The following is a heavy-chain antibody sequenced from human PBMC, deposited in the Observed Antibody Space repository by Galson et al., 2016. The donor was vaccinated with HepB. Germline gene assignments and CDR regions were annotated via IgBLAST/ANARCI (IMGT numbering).Heavy chain of an antibody. Sequence: LRLTCEASGFTFSRYTINWIRQAPGKGLEWVSYISSSSSTIYYADSVKGRFTIPRDNAKNSLYLQVNSLRDEDTAVYYGARTLFSSGSYWYFDYWGQGTLVTVSS. CDR2: ISSSSSTI. V-gene: IGHV3-48*02. CDR3: ARTLFSSGSYWYFDY. D-gene: IGHD1-26*01. J-gene: IGHJ4*02. CDR1: GFTFSRYT.